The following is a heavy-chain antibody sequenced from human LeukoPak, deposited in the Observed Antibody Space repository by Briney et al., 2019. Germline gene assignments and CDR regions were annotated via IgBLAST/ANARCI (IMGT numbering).Heavy chain of an antibody. V-gene: IGHV4-59*12. J-gene: IGHJ5*02. Sequence: SETLSLTCTVSGDSISSYYWSWIRQPPGKGLEWIGYIYHSGSTNYNPSLKSRVTISVDTSRNQFSLKLSSVTAADTAVYYCARALPEYKAENWFDPWGQGTLVTVSS. CDR3: ARALPEYKAENWFDP. D-gene: IGHD6-6*01. CDR1: GDSISSYY. CDR2: IYHSGST.